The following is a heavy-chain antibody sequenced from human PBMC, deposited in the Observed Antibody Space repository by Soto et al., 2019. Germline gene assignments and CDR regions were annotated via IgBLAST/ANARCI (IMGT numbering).Heavy chain of an antibody. D-gene: IGHD3-16*02. V-gene: IGHV4-34*01. CDR1: GGSFSGYY. CDR3: ARGHFMITFGGVIAPSGYFDY. Sequence: QGQLQQWGAGLLKPSETLSLTCAVYGGSFSGYYWNWIRQPPGKGLEWIGEINHSGRTNYNPSLKSRVTISVDTSKNQFSLKLSSVTAADTAVYYCARGHFMITFGGVIAPSGYFDYWGQGTLVTVSS. CDR2: INHSGRT. J-gene: IGHJ4*02.